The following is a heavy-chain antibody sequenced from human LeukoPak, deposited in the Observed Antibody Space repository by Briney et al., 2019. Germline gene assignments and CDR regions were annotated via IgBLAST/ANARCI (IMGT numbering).Heavy chain of an antibody. J-gene: IGHJ3*02. CDR1: GFTFSDYY. D-gene: IGHD2-2*01. Sequence: GGSLRLSCEASGFTFSDYYMSWIRQAPGKGLEWVSYISSSGSTIYYADSVKGRFTISRDNAKNSLYLQMNSLRAEDTAVYYCAREYCSSTSCYLPWAFDIWGQGTMVTVSS. CDR2: ISSSGSTI. V-gene: IGHV3-11*01. CDR3: AREYCSSTSCYLPWAFDI.